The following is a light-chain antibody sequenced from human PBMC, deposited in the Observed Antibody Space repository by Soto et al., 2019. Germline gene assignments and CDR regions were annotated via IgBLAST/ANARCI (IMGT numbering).Light chain of an antibody. J-gene: IGKJ5*01. CDR1: QSVSISY. Sequence: EIVLTQSPDTLSLSPGERTTLSCRASQSVSISYLAWYQQKPGQAPRLLIYGASGRATGIPDRFSGSGSGTDFTLTISRLEPEDFAVYYCQQYGSSPITFGQGTRWRL. CDR2: GAS. CDR3: QQYGSSPIT. V-gene: IGKV3-20*01.